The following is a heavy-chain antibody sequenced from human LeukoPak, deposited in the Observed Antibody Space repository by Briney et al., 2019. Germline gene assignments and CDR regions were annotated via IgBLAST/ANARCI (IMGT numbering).Heavy chain of an antibody. D-gene: IGHD1-7*01. CDR1: GFAFDDYA. CDR2: ISWNSGSI. J-gene: IGHJ4*02. V-gene: IGHV3-9*01. CDR3: AKAKLRGGYYFDY. Sequence: PGGSLRLSCAASGFAFDDYAMHWVRQAPGKGLEWVSGISWNSGSIGYADSVKGRFTISRDNAKNSLYLQMNSLRAEDTALYYCAKAKLRGGYYFDYWGQGTLVTVSS.